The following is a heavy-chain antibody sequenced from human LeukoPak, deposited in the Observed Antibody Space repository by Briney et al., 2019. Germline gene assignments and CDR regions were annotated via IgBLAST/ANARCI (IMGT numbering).Heavy chain of an antibody. V-gene: IGHV3-74*01. CDR3: ARYSRSWDLDF. D-gene: IGHD6-13*01. J-gene: IGHJ4*02. Sequence: GGSLRLSCAASGFTFSNYWMYWVRQAPGKGLVWVSRINTDGSGTSYADSVKGRFTISRDNAKNSLYLQMNSLRAEDTAVYYCARYSRSWDLDFWGQGTLVTVSS. CDR1: GFTFSNYW. CDR2: INTDGSGT.